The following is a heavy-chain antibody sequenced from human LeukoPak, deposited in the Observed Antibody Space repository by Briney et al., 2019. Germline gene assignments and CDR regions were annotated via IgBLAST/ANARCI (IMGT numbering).Heavy chain of an antibody. Sequence: PSETLSLTCTVSGGSISSSSYYWGWIRQPPGTGLEWIGSIYYSGSTYYNPSLKSRVTISVDTSKNQFSLKLSSVTAADTAVYYCTRRVGGEDYWGQGTLVTVSS. CDR1: GGSISSSSYY. V-gene: IGHV4-39*01. J-gene: IGHJ4*02. D-gene: IGHD2-21*01. CDR2: IYYSGST. CDR3: TRRVGGEDY.